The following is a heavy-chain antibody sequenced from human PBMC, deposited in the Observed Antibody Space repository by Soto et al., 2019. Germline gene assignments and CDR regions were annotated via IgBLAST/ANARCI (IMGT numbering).Heavy chain of an antibody. J-gene: IGHJ6*02. CDR1: GYTFTSYG. D-gene: IGHD2-21*02. CDR2: ISAYNGNT. V-gene: IGHV1-18*04. Sequence: ASVKVSCKASGYTFTSYGISWVRQAPGQGLEWMGWISAYNGNTNYAQKLQGRATMTTDTSTNTAYMELRSLRSDDTAVYYCARAYCGGDCYEDYYGMDVWGQGTTVTVSS. CDR3: ARAYCGGDCYEDYYGMDV.